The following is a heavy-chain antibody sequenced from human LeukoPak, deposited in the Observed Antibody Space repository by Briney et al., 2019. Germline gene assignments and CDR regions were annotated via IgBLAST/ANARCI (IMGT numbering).Heavy chain of an antibody. CDR1: GYTFTSYG. Sequence: VSVKVSCKASGYTFTSYGISWVRQAPGQGLEWMGWISAYNGNTNYAQKLQGRVTMTTDTSTSTAYMELRSLRSDDTAAYYCARDHRNYYDSSGYFRLWGQGTLVTVSS. D-gene: IGHD3-22*01. CDR2: ISAYNGNT. V-gene: IGHV1-18*01. J-gene: IGHJ4*02. CDR3: ARDHRNYYDSSGYFRL.